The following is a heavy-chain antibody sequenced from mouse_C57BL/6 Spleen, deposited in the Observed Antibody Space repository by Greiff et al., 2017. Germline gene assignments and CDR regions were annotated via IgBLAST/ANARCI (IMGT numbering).Heavy chain of an antibody. D-gene: IGHD1-1*01. CDR3: ARNDGSSYWYFDV. CDR2: IGPSDSYT. CDR1: GYTFTSYW. V-gene: IGHV1-50*01. J-gene: IGHJ1*03. Sequence: QVQLLQPGAELVKPGASVKLSCKASGYTFTSYWMPWVQQRPGQGLEWIEEIGPSDSYTNDHQKVKGKVTLTVDNSSSTAYMQISSLTSEDSAVYYCARNDGSSYWYFDVWGTGTTVTVSS.